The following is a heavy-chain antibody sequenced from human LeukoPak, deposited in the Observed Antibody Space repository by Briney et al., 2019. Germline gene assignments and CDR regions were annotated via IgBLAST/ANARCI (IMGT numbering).Heavy chain of an antibody. Sequence: SETLSLTCTVSGYSISSGYYWGWIRQPPGKGLEWIGSIYHSGSTYYNPSLKSRVTISVDTSKNQFSLKLSSVTAADTAVYYCARATHRAARRRAFDIWGQGTMVTVSS. J-gene: IGHJ3*02. V-gene: IGHV4-38-2*02. D-gene: IGHD6-6*01. CDR1: GYSISSGYY. CDR2: IYHSGST. CDR3: ARATHRAARRRAFDI.